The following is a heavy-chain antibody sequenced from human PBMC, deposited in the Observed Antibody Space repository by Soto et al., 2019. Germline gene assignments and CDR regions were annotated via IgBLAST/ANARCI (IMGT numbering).Heavy chain of an antibody. CDR2: MGGANGDT. D-gene: IGHD2-21*01. V-gene: IGHV3-23*01. J-gene: IGHJ3*02. Sequence: EVQMLESGGGLVQTGGSLRLSCAASGFIFSNYAMSWVRQAPGKGLEWVAGMGGANGDTYYADSVRGRFDISRDNSKSTLFLQMNSLRAEDTAVYYCAKDRVNHNSVWDPFDIWGQGTMVTVSS. CDR1: GFIFSNYA. CDR3: AKDRVNHNSVWDPFDI.